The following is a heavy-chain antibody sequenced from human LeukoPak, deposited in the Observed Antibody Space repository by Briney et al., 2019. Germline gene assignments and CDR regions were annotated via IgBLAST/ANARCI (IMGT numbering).Heavy chain of an antibody. CDR1: GFTFSSYA. CDR2: IRYDGSNK. D-gene: IGHD3-22*01. V-gene: IGHV3-30*02. Sequence: GRSLRLSCAASGFTFSSYAMHRVRQAPGKGLEWVAFIRYDGSNKYYADSVKGRFTISRDNSKNTLYLQMNSLRAEDTAVYYCAKGLYYYDSSGYPDWGQGTLVTVSS. J-gene: IGHJ4*02. CDR3: AKGLYYYDSSGYPD.